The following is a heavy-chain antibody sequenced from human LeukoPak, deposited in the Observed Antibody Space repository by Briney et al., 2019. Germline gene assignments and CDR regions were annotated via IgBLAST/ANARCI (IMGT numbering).Heavy chain of an antibody. CDR2: IYYSGST. Sequence: SETLSLTCTVSGGSISSYYWSWIRQPPGKGLEWIGYIYYSGSTNYNPSLKSRVTISVDTSKNQFSLKLSSVTAADTAVYYCVRDSRGYSGYGDYYGMDVWGQGTTVTVSS. D-gene: IGHD5-12*01. V-gene: IGHV4-59*01. CDR1: GGSISSYY. J-gene: IGHJ6*02. CDR3: VRDSRGYSGYGDYYGMDV.